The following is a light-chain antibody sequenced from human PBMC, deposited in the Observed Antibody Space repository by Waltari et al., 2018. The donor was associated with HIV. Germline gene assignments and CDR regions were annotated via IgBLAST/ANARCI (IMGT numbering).Light chain of an antibody. CDR3: QTWDSSTGV. J-gene: IGLJ1*01. CDR2: QDD. V-gene: IGLV3-1*01. Sequence: SYEVTQPPSVSVSPGQTASITCSGDKLGDQYAFWYQQKPGQSPVLVIYQDDKRPSGIPERVSGSNSGNTATLTISGTQAMDEADYYCQTWDSSTGVFGTGTKVTVL. CDR1: KLGDQY.